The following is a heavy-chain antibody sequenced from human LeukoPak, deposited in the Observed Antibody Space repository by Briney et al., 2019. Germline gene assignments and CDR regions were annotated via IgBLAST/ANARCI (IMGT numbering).Heavy chain of an antibody. CDR2: IYYSGST. V-gene: IGHV4-59*08. CDR3: ARRRYFDP. CDR1: GGSISSYY. J-gene: IGHJ5*02. Sequence: PSETLSLTCTVSGGSISSYYWSWIRQPPGKELEWIGYIYYSGSTNYNPSLKSRVTISVDTSKNQFSLKLSSVTAADTAVYYCARRRYFDPWGQGTLVTVSS. D-gene: IGHD1-1*01.